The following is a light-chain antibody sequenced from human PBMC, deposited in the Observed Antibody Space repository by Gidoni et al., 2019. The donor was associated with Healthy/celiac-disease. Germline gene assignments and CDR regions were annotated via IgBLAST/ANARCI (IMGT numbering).Light chain of an antibody. CDR2: DAS. CDR1: QDISNY. J-gene: IGKJ2*04. Sequence: DIQMTQSPSSLSASVGDRVTITCQASQDISNYLNWYQQKPGKAPKLLIYDASNLEPGVPSRFSGSGSGTDFTFTISSLQHEDIATYYCQQYDNLPLCSFGQXTKLEIK. V-gene: IGKV1-33*01. CDR3: QQYDNLPLCS.